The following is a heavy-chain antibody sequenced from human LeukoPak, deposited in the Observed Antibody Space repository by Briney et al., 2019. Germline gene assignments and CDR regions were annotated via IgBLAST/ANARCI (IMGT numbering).Heavy chain of an antibody. CDR2: VYYSGST. Sequence: SETLSLTCTVSGGSISSYYWSWIRQPPGKGLEWLGYVYYSGSTSYNPSLKSRVTISVATSKNQFSLKLSSVTAADTAVYYCARDRAYGSGKYYFDYWGQGTLVTVSS. CDR3: ARDRAYGSGKYYFDY. V-gene: IGHV4-59*01. CDR1: GGSISSYY. J-gene: IGHJ4*02. D-gene: IGHD3-10*01.